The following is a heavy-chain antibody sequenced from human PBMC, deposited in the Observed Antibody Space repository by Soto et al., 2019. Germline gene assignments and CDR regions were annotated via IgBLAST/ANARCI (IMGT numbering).Heavy chain of an antibody. V-gene: IGHV3-23*01. Sequence: GGSLRLSCAASGFIFSNDAMSWVRQAPGKGPEWVCDISSSGGSTNYADSVRGRFTISRDNSRNTLYLQMNSLRVEDTAVYYCAKDPQGWWFDPWGQGTLVTVSS. CDR2: ISSSGGST. J-gene: IGHJ5*02. CDR3: AKDPQGWWFDP. D-gene: IGHD6-19*01. CDR1: GFIFSNDA.